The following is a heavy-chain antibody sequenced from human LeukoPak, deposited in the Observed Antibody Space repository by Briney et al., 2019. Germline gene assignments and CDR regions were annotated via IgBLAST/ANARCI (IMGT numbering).Heavy chain of an antibody. CDR3: AALGVPGDKATFGL. J-gene: IGHJ3*01. CDR2: LSRSGST. CDR1: GGSISSSSYY. D-gene: IGHD3-10*01. Sequence: PSETLSLTCTVSGGSISSSSYYWSWIRQPPGKGLEWIAYLSRSGSTNYNPSLKSRVTMSQDTSKNQVSLRLRSVTAADTAMYYCAALGVPGDKATFGLWGQGTMVTVSS. V-gene: IGHV4-61*01.